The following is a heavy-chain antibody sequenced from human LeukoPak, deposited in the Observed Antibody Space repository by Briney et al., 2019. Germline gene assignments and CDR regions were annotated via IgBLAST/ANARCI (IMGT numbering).Heavy chain of an antibody. D-gene: IGHD6-13*01. J-gene: IGHJ5*02. CDR1: GFTVSDNY. V-gene: IGHV3-53*01. Sequence: GGSLRLSCAASGFTVSDNYMSWVRQAPGKGLEWVSVMYSRGDTYYANSVKGRFTFSRDISKDTLYLQMNGLRTEDTAMYYCARDAPQVPAAGVLASWGQGTLVTVSS. CDR3: ARDAPQVPAAGVLAS. CDR2: MYSRGDT.